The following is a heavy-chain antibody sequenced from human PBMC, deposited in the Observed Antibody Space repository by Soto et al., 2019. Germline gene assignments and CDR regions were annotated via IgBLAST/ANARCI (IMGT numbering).Heavy chain of an antibody. J-gene: IGHJ4*02. CDR3: VRDQDTYGQAVFDS. D-gene: IGHD2-15*01. V-gene: IGHV3-64D*06. CDR1: GFTFSSYA. CDR2: ISSNGGST. Sequence: TGGSLRLSCSASGFTFSSYAMHWVRQAPGKGLEYVSAISSNGGSTYYADSVKGRFTISRDNTKNTLFLQMNSLRVDDTALYFCVRDQDTYGQAVFDSWGQGTLVTVSS.